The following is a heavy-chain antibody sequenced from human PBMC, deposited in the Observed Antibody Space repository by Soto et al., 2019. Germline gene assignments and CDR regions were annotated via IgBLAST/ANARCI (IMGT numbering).Heavy chain of an antibody. CDR2: IYYSGST. Sequence: PSETLSLTCTVSGASISSSSYNWGWIRQAPGKGLEWIGNIYYSGSTYYNPSLKSRVTISVDTSKNQFSLKLSSVTAADTAVYYCARRDNWFDPWGQGNLVTVSS. J-gene: IGHJ5*02. CDR1: GASISSSSYN. V-gene: IGHV4-39*01. CDR3: ARRDNWFDP.